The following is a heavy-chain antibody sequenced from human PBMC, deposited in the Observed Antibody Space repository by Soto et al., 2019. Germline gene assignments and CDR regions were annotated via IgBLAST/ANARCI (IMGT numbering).Heavy chain of an antibody. V-gene: IGHV1-3*04. Sequence: HVQLVQSGAEVKKPGASVRLSCRASGYTFPRHDIHWVLQAPGQRPEWMGWINIDKGTTEYSQKLQGRLLITTDTPATIVYMELSSLTYADTAAYYCARDNEEHSFWSGSPYFGMDVSAQGTTVIVSS. D-gene: IGHD3-3*01. CDR3: ARDNEEHSFWSGSPYFGMDV. CDR2: INIDKGTT. CDR1: GYTFPRHD. J-gene: IGHJ6*02.